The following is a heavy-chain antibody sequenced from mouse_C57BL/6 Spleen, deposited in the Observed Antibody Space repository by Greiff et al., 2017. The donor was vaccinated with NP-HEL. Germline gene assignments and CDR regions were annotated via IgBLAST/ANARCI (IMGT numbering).Heavy chain of an antibody. V-gene: IGHV5-17*01. CDR2: ISSGSSTI. CDR3: ARGGLVYAMDY. D-gene: IGHD3-3*01. Sequence: DVHLVESGGGLVKPGGSLKLSCAASGFTFSDYGMHWVRQAPEKGLEWVAYISSGSSTIYYADTVKGRFTISRDNAKNTLFLQMTSLRSEDTAMYYCARGGLVYAMDYWGQGTSVTVSS. J-gene: IGHJ4*01. CDR1: GFTFSDYG.